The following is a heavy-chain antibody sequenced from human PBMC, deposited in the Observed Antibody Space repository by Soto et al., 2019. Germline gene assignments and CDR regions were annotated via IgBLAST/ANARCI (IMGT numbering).Heavy chain of an antibody. CDR2: ISGSGGST. Sequence: GGSLRLSCAGSGFSFGNYAMTWVRQAPGKGLEWVSGISGSGGSTYYTQSLKGRLTISRDNFKDMLYLEINSLRTEDTAVYYCVRGLTGTFDYWGQGTLVTVSS. CDR1: GFSFGNYA. J-gene: IGHJ4*02. D-gene: IGHD3-9*01. CDR3: VRGLTGTFDY. V-gene: IGHV3-23*01.